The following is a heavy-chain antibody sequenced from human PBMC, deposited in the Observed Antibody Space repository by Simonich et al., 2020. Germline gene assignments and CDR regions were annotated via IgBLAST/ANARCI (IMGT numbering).Heavy chain of an antibody. CDR2: ISWKRGGI. Sequence: EVQLVESGGGLVQPGRSLRLSCAASGFTFDDYAMHWVRQDPGKGLEWVSGISWKRGGIGYADSVKGRFTISRDNAKNSLYLQMNSLRAEDTALYHCAKDVAAAGTEYFQHWGQGTLVTVSS. CDR3: AKDVAAAGTEYFQH. J-gene: IGHJ1*01. CDR1: GFTFDDYA. V-gene: IGHV3-9*01. D-gene: IGHD6-13*01.